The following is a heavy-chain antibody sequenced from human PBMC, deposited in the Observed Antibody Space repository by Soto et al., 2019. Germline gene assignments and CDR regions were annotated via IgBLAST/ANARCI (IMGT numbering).Heavy chain of an antibody. CDR2: INQSEHN. Sequence: PSEPLSLTCAVYGWSIRAYSWCWIRQPPGQGLEWIGEINQSEHNNHNPSLKSRVTISVDTSNDQFSLNLSSVTAADTAIYYCASRYCTSTRCHGFDPWGHVTLVTLST. J-gene: IGHJ5*02. CDR3: ASRYCTSTRCHGFDP. D-gene: IGHD2-2*01. V-gene: IGHV4-34*01. CDR1: GWSIRAYS.